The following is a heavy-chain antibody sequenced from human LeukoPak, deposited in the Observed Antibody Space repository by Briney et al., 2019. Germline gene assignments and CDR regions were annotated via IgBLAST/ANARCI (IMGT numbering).Heavy chain of an antibody. CDR1: GYTFTSYD. Sequence: ASVKVSCKASGYTFTSYDFNWLRQATGQGLEWMGGIIPIFGTANYAQKFQGRVTITADESTSTAYMELSSLRSEDTAVYYCARDNTFDYGGNSDYYGMDVWGQGTTVTVSS. CDR3: ARDNTFDYGGNSDYYGMDV. V-gene: IGHV1-69*13. D-gene: IGHD4-23*01. J-gene: IGHJ6*02. CDR2: IIPIFGTA.